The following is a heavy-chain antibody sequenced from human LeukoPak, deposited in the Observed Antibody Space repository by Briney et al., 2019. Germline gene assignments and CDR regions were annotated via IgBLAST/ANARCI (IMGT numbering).Heavy chain of an antibody. CDR2: IYYSGST. D-gene: IGHD5-24*01. Sequence: SETLSLTCTVSGGSISSYYWSWIRQPPGKGLEWVGYIYYSGSTNYNPSLESRVTISIDTSKNQFSLQLSSVTAADTAVYFCARLNNYYFDYWGQGTLVTVSS. J-gene: IGHJ4*02. V-gene: IGHV4-59*08. CDR3: ARLNNYYFDY. CDR1: GGSISSYY.